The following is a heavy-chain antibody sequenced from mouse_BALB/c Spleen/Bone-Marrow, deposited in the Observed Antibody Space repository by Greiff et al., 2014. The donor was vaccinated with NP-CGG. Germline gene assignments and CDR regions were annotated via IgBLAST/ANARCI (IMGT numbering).Heavy chain of an antibody. V-gene: IGHV5-12*02. CDR3: ARHDYRYDAWFAY. Sequence: EVKLVESGGGLVQPGGSLKLSCATSGFTFSDYYMYWVRQTPEKRLEWVAYISNGGGSAYYPDTVKGRFTISRDNDKNTQFLQMSRRKSEDTAVYYCARHDYRYDAWFAYWGQGTLVTVSA. J-gene: IGHJ3*01. CDR2: ISNGGGSA. CDR1: GFTFSDYY. D-gene: IGHD2-14*01.